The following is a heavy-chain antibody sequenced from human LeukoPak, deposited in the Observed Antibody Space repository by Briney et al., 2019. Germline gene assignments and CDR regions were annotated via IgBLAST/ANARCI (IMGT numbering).Heavy chain of an antibody. V-gene: IGHV3-21*01. CDR1: GFIFSGYG. CDR2: ISSSSDYR. CDR3: APSSGVGYNFVY. D-gene: IGHD5-24*01. Sequence: PGGSLRLSCAASGFIFSGYGMDWVRQAPGKGLEWVSSISSSSDYRYYADSMKGRFTISRDNAKNSLYLQMNSLRAEDTAVYYCAPSSGVGYNFVYWGQGTLVTVSS. J-gene: IGHJ4*02.